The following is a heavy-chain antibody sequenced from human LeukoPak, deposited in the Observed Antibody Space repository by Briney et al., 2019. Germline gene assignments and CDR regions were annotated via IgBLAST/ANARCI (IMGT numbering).Heavy chain of an antibody. CDR3: ATLSGDKDAFDI. Sequence: GGSLRLSCAASGFMFSSYWMSWVRQAPGKGLEWVANIKHDGSEKYYVDSVKGRFTISRDNSKNTLYLQMNSLRAEDTAVYYCATLSGDKDAFDIWGQGTMVTLSS. V-gene: IGHV3-7*01. J-gene: IGHJ3*02. CDR1: GFMFSSYW. D-gene: IGHD7-27*01. CDR2: IKHDGSEK.